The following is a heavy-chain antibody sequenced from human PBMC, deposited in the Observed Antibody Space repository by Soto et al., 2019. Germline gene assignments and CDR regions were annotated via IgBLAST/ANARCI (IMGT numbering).Heavy chain of an antibody. CDR1: GFMFSTTD. D-gene: IGHD2-21*01. V-gene: IGHV3-23*01. J-gene: IGHJ5*01. CDR2: IVGSGTIT. Sequence: PAGSLRLSCPASGFMFSTTDMSWVRQAPGKGLEWVTTIVGSGTITYYADSVRGRFTISRDNSKNTVYLQMDSLTGDFTAVYYCVKIAIWFNSWGQGTPVTVSS. CDR3: VKIAIWFNS.